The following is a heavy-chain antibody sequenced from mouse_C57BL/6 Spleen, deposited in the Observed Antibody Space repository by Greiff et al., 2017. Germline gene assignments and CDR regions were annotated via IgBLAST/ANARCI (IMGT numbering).Heavy chain of an antibody. CDR1: GYSFTDYN. J-gene: IGHJ2*01. D-gene: IGHD2-14*01. Sequence: VHVKQSGPELVKPGASVKISCKASGYSFTDYNMNWVKQSNGKSLEWIGVINPTYGTTSYNQKFKGKATLTVDQSSSTAYMQLNSLTSEDSAVYYGAKEGYGGRYFDYWGQGTTLTVSS. V-gene: IGHV1-39*01. CDR2: INPTYGTT. CDR3: AKEGYGGRYFDY.